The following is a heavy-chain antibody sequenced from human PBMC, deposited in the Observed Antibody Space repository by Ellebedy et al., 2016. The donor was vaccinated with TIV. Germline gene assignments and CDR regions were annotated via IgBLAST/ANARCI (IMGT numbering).Heavy chain of an antibody. CDR1: GDSVSSNSVA. J-gene: IGHJ3*02. D-gene: IGHD2-15*01. V-gene: IGHV6-1*01. Sequence: SQTLSLTXXISGDSVSSNSVAWNWIRQSPSRGLEWLGRAYRGSNDYAVSVKGRIIINSDISKNQFSLHLNSVTPEDTALYYCARGRWSAFDMWGQGTMVTVS. CDR2: AYRGSN. CDR3: ARGRWSAFDM.